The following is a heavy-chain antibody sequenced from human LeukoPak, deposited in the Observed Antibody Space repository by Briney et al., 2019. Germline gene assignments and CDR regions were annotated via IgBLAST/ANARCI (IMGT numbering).Heavy chain of an antibody. J-gene: IGHJ4*02. CDR3: ARGLRYYYDSSGARRFDY. CDR1: GGSFSGYY. CDR2: INHSGST. V-gene: IGHV4-34*01. Sequence: PSETLSLTCAVYGGSFSGYYWSWIRQPPGKGLEWIGEINHSGSTNYNPSLKSRVTISVDTSKNQFSLKLSSVTAADTAVYYCARGLRYYYDSSGARRFDYWGQGTLVTVSS. D-gene: IGHD3-22*01.